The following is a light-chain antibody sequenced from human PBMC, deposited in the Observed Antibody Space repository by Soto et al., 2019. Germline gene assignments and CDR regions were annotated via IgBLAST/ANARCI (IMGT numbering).Light chain of an antibody. Sequence: NFMLTQPHSVSESPGETVTISCTRTSGGIANNYVQWYQQRPGSAPTSVIYEHNQRPSGVTDRFSGSTDGSSNSASLTISGLQTEDEADYYFQSYDRSFVLFGGGTKLTVL. CDR3: QSYDRSFVL. J-gene: IGLJ2*01. CDR1: SGGIANNY. CDR2: EHN. V-gene: IGLV6-57*04.